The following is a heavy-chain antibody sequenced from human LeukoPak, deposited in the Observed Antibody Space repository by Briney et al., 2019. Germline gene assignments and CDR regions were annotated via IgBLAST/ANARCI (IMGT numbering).Heavy chain of an antibody. Sequence: GESLKLSCKGSGYSFTSYWIGWVRQMPGEGLEWMGIIYPGDSDTRYSPSFQGQVTISADKSISTAYLQWSSLKASDTAMYYCARDAVAGTHYFDYWGQGTLVTVSS. D-gene: IGHD6-19*01. CDR3: ARDAVAGTHYFDY. V-gene: IGHV5-51*01. CDR2: IYPGDSDT. CDR1: GYSFTSYW. J-gene: IGHJ4*02.